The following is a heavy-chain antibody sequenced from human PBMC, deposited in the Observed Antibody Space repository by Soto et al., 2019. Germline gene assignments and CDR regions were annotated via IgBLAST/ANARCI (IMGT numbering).Heavy chain of an antibody. V-gene: IGHV4-59*01. CDR1: GGSISSYY. CDR3: ARANYGSGRFINYYGMDV. Sequence: SETLSLPCTVSGGSISSYYWSWIRQPPGKGLEWSGYIYYRGSTNYNPSLKSRVTISVDTSKNQFSLKLSSVTAADTAVYYCARANYGSGRFINYYGMDVWGQGTTVTVSS. J-gene: IGHJ6*02. CDR2: IYYRGST. D-gene: IGHD3-10*01.